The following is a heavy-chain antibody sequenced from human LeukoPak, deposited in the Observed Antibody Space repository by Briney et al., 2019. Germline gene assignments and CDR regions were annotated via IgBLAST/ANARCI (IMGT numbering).Heavy chain of an antibody. V-gene: IGHV3-11*04. CDR1: GFTFSNYY. D-gene: IGHD1-26*01. J-gene: IGHJ4*02. CDR3: ARQRWELLGGFDY. Sequence: PGGSLRLSCEASGFTFSNYYMSWIRQAPGKGLEWVSHIKGNGATTYYADSVKGRFSISRDNAKNSLYLQMNSLRAEDTAVYYCARQRWELLGGFDYWGQGTLVTVSS. CDR2: IKGNGATT.